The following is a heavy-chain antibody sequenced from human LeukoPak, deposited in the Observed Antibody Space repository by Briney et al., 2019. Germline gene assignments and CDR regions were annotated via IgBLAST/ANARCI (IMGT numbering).Heavy chain of an antibody. CDR3: ARETLEVVPAAVRYFDL. J-gene: IGHJ2*01. V-gene: IGHV4-31*03. CDR2: IFYTGST. Sequence: PSETLSLTCSVSGGSVNTGGYYWSWIRQPPGKGLEWSGYIFYTGSTFYNPPLKSRLSISLDTSKNQFSLNLTSVTAADTAVYYCARETLEVVPAAVRYFDLWGRGTLVTVSS. D-gene: IGHD2-2*01. CDR1: GGSVNTGGYY.